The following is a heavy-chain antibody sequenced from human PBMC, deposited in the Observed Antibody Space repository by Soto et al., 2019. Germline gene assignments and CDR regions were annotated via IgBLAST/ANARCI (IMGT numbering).Heavy chain of an antibody. CDR1: GGSISSSSYY. V-gene: IGHV4-39*01. CDR3: ARSKNDILTGFWVYYYGMDV. D-gene: IGHD3-9*01. J-gene: IGHJ6*02. CDR2: IYYSGRT. Sequence: PSETLSLTCTVSGGSISSSSYYWGWIRQPPGKGLEWIGSIYYSGRTYYNPSLKSRVTISVDTSKNQFSLKLSSVTAADTAVYYCARSKNDILTGFWVYYYGMDVWGQGTTVTVSS.